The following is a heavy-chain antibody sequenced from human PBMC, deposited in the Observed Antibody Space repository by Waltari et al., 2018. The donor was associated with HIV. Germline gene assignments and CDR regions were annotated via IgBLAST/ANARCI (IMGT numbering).Heavy chain of an antibody. J-gene: IGHJ6*02. CDR1: GFTFSNYW. CDR3: ARIGTFPHNYAINF. Sequence: EVQLMESGGGLVQSGGSLRLSRSASGFTFSNYWMVWVHQTPVKGLEWVAHIKDDGREKYYMGSVQGRFAISRDNAKNSMGLQMNSLTAEDTAVYYCARIGTFPHNYAINFWGQGTTVTVSS. V-gene: IGHV3-7*01. CDR2: IKDDGREK. D-gene: IGHD1-26*01.